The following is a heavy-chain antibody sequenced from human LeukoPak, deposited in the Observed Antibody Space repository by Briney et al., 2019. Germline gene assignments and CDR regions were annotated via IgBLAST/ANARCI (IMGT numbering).Heavy chain of an antibody. V-gene: IGHV3-9*01. J-gene: IGHJ4*02. CDR2: ISWNSGSI. CDR3: ARDLDYYGSGSYYRGEF. CDR1: GFTFDDYA. D-gene: IGHD3-10*01. Sequence: PGGSLRLSCAASGFTFDDYAMHWVRQAPGKGLEWVSGISWNSGSIGYADSVKGRFTISRDNSKNTVYLQMNGLRTEDTAVYYCARDLDYYGSGSYYRGEFWGQGTLVTVSS.